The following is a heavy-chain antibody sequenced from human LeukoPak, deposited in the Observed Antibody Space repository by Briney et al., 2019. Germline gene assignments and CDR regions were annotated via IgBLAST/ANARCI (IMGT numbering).Heavy chain of an antibody. J-gene: IGHJ4*02. CDR2: INPNSGGT. V-gene: IGHV1-2*02. D-gene: IGHD1-26*01. Sequence: ASVKVSCKASGYTFTDYYMHWVRQAPGQGLEWLGWINPNSGGTNYAQKFQGRVTMTRDTSISTVYMELSRLRSDDTAVYYCARDSSGGYLDFWGQGTLVTVSA. CDR1: GYTFTDYY. CDR3: ARDSSGGYLDF.